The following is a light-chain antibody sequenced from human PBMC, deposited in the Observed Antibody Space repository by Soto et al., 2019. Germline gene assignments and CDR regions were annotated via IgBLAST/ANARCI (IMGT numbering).Light chain of an antibody. J-gene: IGLJ1*01. Sequence: QSVLTQPASVSGSPGQSITISCTGTRSDVGGFNFVSWYQQHPGKAPKVIIYDVSDRPSGVSNRFSGSKSGSTASLTISTLQAEDEADYYCASFTNTYSYVFGAGTKVTVL. V-gene: IGLV2-14*01. CDR3: ASFTNTYSYV. CDR1: RSDVGGFNF. CDR2: DVS.